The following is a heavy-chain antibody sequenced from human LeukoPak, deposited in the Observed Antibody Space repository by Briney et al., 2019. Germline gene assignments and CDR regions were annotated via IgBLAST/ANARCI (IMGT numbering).Heavy chain of an antibody. V-gene: IGHV1-46*01. CDR2: INPGIFTT. CDR3: ARDWARGSFDF. CDR1: GYPFTTFS. J-gene: IGHJ5*01. D-gene: IGHD6-25*01. Sequence: ASVNLSCKASGYPFTTFSLHWVRQAPGQGPEWMAIINPGIFTTTYAQKPQDRVTVTSDTSTATVHMELRSLRLEDAAVYFCARDWARGSFDFWGQGTLVTVSS.